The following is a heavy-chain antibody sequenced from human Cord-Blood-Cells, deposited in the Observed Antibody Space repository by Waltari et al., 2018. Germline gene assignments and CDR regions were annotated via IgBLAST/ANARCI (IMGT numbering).Heavy chain of an antibody. Sequence: QVQLQQWGAGLLKPSETLSLTCAVYRGSFRGYYWRWFRQPPGQGLEWIVEINHRGSTNYNPSRKSRVTISVDTSKNQFSLKLSSVTAADTAVYYCARVGYGSGSYYYYYYMDVWGKGTTVTVSS. J-gene: IGHJ6*03. CDR3: ARVGYGSGSYYYYYYMDV. CDR1: RGSFRGYY. CDR2: INHRGST. V-gene: IGHV4-34*01. D-gene: IGHD3-10*01.